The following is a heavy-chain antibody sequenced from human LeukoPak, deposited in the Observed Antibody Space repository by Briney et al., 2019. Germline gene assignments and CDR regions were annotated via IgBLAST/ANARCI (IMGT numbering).Heavy chain of an antibody. CDR1: GSTFTSYD. J-gene: IGHJ3*01. CDR2: IYPGNSDT. D-gene: IGHD3-22*01. V-gene: IGHV5-51*01. Sequence: PGESLKISCKVSGSTFTSYDIAWVRQMPGKGLEWMGIIYPGNSDTRYSPSFQGQVTISADKSLSTAYLQWSSLKASDTAMYYCARLAGDSRGDDAFDLWGQGTMVTVSS. CDR3: ARLAGDSRGDDAFDL.